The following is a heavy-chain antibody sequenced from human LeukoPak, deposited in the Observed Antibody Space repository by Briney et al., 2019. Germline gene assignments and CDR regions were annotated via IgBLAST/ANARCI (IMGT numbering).Heavy chain of an antibody. CDR2: IYYSGST. D-gene: IGHD6-19*01. CDR3: ARHQAVGLPAFDI. J-gene: IGHJ3*02. Sequence: PSEILSLTCTVSGGSIISYYWSWIRQPPGKGLEWIGYIYYSGSTNYNPSLKSRVTISVDTSKNQFSLKLSSVTAADTAVYYCARHQAVGLPAFDIWGQGTMVTVSS. V-gene: IGHV4-59*01. CDR1: GGSIISYY.